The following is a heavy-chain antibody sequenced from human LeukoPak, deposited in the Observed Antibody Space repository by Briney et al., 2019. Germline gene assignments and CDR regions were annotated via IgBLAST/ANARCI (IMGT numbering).Heavy chain of an antibody. D-gene: IGHD3-22*01. CDR1: GYSFTSYW. J-gene: IGHJ4*02. CDR2: IYPGDSDT. CDR3: ARLYGDYYDSSGYFDY. V-gene: IGHV5-51*01. Sequence: GESLKISCKGSGYSFTSYWLGWVRQMPGKGLEWMGFIYPGDSDTRYSPSFQGQVTISADKSISTAYLQWSSLKASDTAMYYRARLYGDYYDSSGYFDYWGQGTLVTVSS.